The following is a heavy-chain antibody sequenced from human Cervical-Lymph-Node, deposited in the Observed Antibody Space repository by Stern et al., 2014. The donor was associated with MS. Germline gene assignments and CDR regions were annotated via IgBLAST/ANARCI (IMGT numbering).Heavy chain of an antibody. Sequence: VQLGQSGAEVKKPGESLKISCQGSGYSFISSWIGWVRQMPGQGLEWMAIIYPGDSDTRYNPSFQGQVTISADKSVSTAYLQWSSLKASDTAMYYCATSTGYFLLEYYFDYWGQGTLVTVSS. CDR1: GYSFISSW. V-gene: IGHV5-51*01. D-gene: IGHD6-19*01. CDR2: IYPGDSDT. J-gene: IGHJ4*02. CDR3: ATSTGYFLLEYYFDY.